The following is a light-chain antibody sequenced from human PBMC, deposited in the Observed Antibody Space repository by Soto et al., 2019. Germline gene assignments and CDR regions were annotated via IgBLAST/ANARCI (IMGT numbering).Light chain of an antibody. J-gene: IGKJ4*01. V-gene: IGKV3-11*01. CDR3: QQRRNWPPELS. CDR1: QSVSSY. CDR2: DAS. Sequence: EIVLTQSPATLSLSPWERATLSCRASQSVSSYLAWYQQKPGQAPRLLIYDASNRATGIPARFSGSGSGTGLGLRVSGLEPEDFAVYYCQQRRNWPPELSLVGGTKV.